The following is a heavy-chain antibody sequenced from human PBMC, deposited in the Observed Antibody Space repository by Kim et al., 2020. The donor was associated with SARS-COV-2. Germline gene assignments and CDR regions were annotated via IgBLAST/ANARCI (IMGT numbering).Heavy chain of an antibody. CDR3: ARGSDFDN. J-gene: IGHJ4*02. CDR1: GFPFSTYG. V-gene: IGHV3-30*03. CDR2: IQNDGSRK. Sequence: GGSLRLSCAASGFPFSTYGMVWVRQAPGKGLEWVALIQNDGSRKFYLDSVKGRFTISRDNSKNTLHLQMNSLRVEDTAVYYCARGSDFDNWGQGTLVTVSS.